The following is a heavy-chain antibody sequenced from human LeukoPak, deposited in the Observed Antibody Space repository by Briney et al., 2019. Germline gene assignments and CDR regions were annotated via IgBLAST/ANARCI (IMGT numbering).Heavy chain of an antibody. V-gene: IGHV3-66*01. CDR1: GFTVSNNY. J-gene: IGHJ6*02. CDR3: ARVRVTVTTIMYYYYYGMDA. D-gene: IGHD4-11*01. Sequence: GGSLRLSCAASGFTVSNNYINWVRQAPGKGLEWVSVLYSGGGTYYADSVKGRFTISRDNSKNTLYLQMNSLRAEDTAVYYCARVRVTVTTIMYYYYYGMDAWGQGTTVTVSS. CDR2: LYSGGGT.